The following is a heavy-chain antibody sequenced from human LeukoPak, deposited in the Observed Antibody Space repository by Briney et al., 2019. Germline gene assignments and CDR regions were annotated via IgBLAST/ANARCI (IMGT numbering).Heavy chain of an antibody. CDR2: IYPGDSDT. V-gene: IGHV5-51*01. D-gene: IGHD2-21*02. Sequence: GESLKISCKGSGYSFTSYWIGWVRQMPGKGLEWMGIIYPGDSDTRYSPSFQGQVTISADKSISTAYLQWSSLKASDTAMYYCARRCGGVCYNYYYGMDVWGQGTTVTVSS. J-gene: IGHJ6*02. CDR1: GYSFTSYW. CDR3: ARRCGGVCYNYYYGMDV.